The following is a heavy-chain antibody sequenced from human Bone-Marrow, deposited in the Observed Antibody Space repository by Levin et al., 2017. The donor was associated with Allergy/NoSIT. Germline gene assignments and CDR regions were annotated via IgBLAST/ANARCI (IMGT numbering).Heavy chain of an antibody. CDR2: ISNNGVST. J-gene: IGHJ4*02. Sequence: GGSLRLSCAASGFAFGSYAMSWVRQAPGKGLKWVSLISNNGVSTYYADSVQGRFTISRDNSKNTLYLHMNSLRVEDTAIYYCAKRQYTGTFSPFDFWGQGTRVTVSS. D-gene: IGHD4-17*01. CDR1: GFAFGSYA. CDR3: AKRQYTGTFSPFDF. V-gene: IGHV3-23*01.